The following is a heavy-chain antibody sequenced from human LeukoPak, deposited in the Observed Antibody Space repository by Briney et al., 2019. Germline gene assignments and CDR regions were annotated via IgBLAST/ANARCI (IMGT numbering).Heavy chain of an antibody. V-gene: IGHV4-59*01. D-gene: IGHD6-19*01. CDR3: ARGSIHSSGWGYYYYYMDV. CDR2: IYYSGST. J-gene: IGHJ6*03. CDR1: GGSISSYY. Sequence: SETLSLTCTVSGGSISSYYWSWIRQPPGKGLEWIGYIYYSGSTNYNPSLKSRVTISVDTSKNQFSLKLSSVTAADTAVYYCARGSIHSSGWGYYYYYMDVWGKGTTVTVSS.